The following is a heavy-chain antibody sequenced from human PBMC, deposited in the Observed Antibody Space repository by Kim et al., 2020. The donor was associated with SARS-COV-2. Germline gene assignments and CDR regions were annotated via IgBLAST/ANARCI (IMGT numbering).Heavy chain of an antibody. J-gene: IGHJ4*02. Sequence: GGSLRPSCAASGFTFSSYGMHWVRQAPGKGLEWVAVIWYDGSNKYYADSVKDRFTISRDNSKNTLYLQMNSLRAEDTAVYYCARDGGSSGWYAFDYWGQG. CDR2: IWYDGSNK. CDR3: ARDGGSSGWYAFDY. CDR1: GFTFSSYG. V-gene: IGHV3-33*01. D-gene: IGHD6-19*01.